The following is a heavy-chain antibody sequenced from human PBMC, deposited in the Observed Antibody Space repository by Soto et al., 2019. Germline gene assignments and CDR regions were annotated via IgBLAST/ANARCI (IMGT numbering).Heavy chain of an antibody. CDR1: GHSISSANNY. D-gene: IGHD5-12*01. CDR2: ISYSGTT. V-gene: IGHV4-30-4*01. Sequence: SETLSLTCTVSGHSISSANNYWSWIRQPPGEGLEWIGFISYSGTTSYSPSLKSRLAISLDTSKNQFSLSLTSVTAADTAVYYCARGRGYSYGLDPWGQGTLVTVSS. J-gene: IGHJ5*02. CDR3: ARGRGYSYGLDP.